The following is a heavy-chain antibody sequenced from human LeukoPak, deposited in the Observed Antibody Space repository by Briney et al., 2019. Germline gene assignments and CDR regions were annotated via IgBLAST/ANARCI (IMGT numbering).Heavy chain of an antibody. J-gene: IGHJ3*01. CDR1: GFTFSTYR. Sequence: PGESLRLSCAAAGFTFSTYRIDWIRQAPGEGLEWVSSISRSSNYIYYAASVKGRFTVSRDNAKNSVYLQMNSLRAEGTAMYYWSRGRTSYYDSHDAFDVWGQGTLVTVSS. CDR2: ISRSSNYI. CDR3: SRGRTSYYDSHDAFDV. D-gene: IGHD3-22*01. V-gene: IGHV3-21*01.